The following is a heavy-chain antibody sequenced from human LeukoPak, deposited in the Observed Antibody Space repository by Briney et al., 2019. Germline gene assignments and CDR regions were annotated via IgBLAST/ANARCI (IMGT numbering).Heavy chain of an antibody. CDR3: SRVYTTGWLGINDF. D-gene: IGHD6-19*01. CDR2: IRSKANGATA. CDR1: GFSFSDYA. Sequence: QSGGSLRLSCTGSGFSFSDYAMTWVRQAPGKGLEWVGFIRSKANGATADYAASVKGRFTISRDDSKTTAYLQMNSLKTEDTAVYYCSRVYTTGWLGINDFWGQGALVTVSS. V-gene: IGHV3-49*04. J-gene: IGHJ4*02.